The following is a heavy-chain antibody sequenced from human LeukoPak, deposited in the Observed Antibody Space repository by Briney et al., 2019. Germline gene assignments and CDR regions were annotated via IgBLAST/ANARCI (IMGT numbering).Heavy chain of an antibody. Sequence: GSLRLSCAISGFTFEDYGMSWVRQGPGKGLEWVGSIHRTGSTYYNPSLKSRVTISEDTSKNQFSLSVRSVTAADSAVYYCARDRDLENFDYWGQGTLVTVSS. D-gene: IGHD1-1*01. J-gene: IGHJ4*02. CDR1: GFTFEDYG. CDR2: IHRTGST. CDR3: ARDRDLENFDY. V-gene: IGHV4-38-2*01.